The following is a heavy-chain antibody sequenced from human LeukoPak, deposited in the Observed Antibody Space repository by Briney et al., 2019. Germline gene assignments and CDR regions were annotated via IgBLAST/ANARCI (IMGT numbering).Heavy chain of an antibody. D-gene: IGHD1-26*01. Sequence: GGSLRLSCAASGFTFTSYAMHWVRQAPGKGLEWVAVISYDGSNKYYADSVKGRFTISRDNSKNTLYLQMNSLRAEDTAVYYCARDLSVGATGNYFDYWGQGTLVTVSS. V-gene: IGHV3-30-3*01. CDR2: ISYDGSNK. CDR1: GFTFTSYA. J-gene: IGHJ4*02. CDR3: ARDLSVGATGNYFDY.